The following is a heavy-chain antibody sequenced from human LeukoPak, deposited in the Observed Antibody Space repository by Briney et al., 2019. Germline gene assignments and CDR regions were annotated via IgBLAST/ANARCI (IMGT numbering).Heavy chain of an antibody. D-gene: IGHD5-24*01. CDR1: GGSISSSY. Sequence: SETLSLTCTVSGGSISSSYWSWIRQPPGKGLDWIGYIYYSGSTSYNPSLQGRVTISVDTSKNQFSLKLSSVTAADTAVYYCARGVEMATIVFDYWGQGTLVTVSS. CDR3: ARGVEMATIVFDY. V-gene: IGHV4-59*01. CDR2: IYYSGST. J-gene: IGHJ4*02.